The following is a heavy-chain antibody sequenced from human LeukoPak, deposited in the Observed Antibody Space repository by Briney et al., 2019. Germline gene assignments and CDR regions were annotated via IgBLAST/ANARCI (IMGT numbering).Heavy chain of an antibody. J-gene: IGHJ5*02. CDR1: GGSISSGDYY. CDR2: SYSSGST. Sequence: QTSQTLSLTCTVSGGSISSGDYYWSWIRQPPGKGLEWIGYSYSSGSTYYNPSLKSRVTISVDTSKNQFSLKLSSVTAADTAVYYCARDGWFGELFWFDPWGQGTLVTVSS. CDR3: ARDGWFGELFWFDP. V-gene: IGHV4-30-4*01. D-gene: IGHD3-10*01.